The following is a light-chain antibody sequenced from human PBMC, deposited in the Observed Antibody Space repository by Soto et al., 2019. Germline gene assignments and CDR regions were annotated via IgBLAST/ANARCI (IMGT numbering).Light chain of an antibody. CDR2: GAS. Sequence: EIVLTQSPATLSLSPGELATLSCRASQSVSSSLAWYQQKPGQAPRLLIYGASKRAPGIPVRFSASGSGTDFPLTISGLEPEDFAVYSCQHRTNWEYTFGQGTKLEIK. CDR1: QSVSSS. CDR3: QHRTNWEYT. J-gene: IGKJ2*01. V-gene: IGKV3-11*01.